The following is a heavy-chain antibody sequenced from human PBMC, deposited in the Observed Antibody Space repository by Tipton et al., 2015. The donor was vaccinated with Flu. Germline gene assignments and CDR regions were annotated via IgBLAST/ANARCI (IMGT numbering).Heavy chain of an antibody. J-gene: IGHJ4*02. V-gene: IGHV3-9*01. CDR1: GFTFDDSA. CDR3: AKDRFTSIATVGSPTFFDF. CDR2: ISWDSGRL. Sequence: SLRLSCATSGFTFDDSAMHWVRQVPGKGLEWVSGISWDSGRLGYADSVQGRFTISRDNAKNSLYLQMNSLRPEDTAFYYCAKDRFTSIATVGSPTFFDFWGQGVLVTVSS. D-gene: IGHD6-13*01.